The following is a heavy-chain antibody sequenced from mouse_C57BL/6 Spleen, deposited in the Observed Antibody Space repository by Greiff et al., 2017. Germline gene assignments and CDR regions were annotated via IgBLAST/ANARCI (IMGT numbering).Heavy chain of an antibody. J-gene: IGHJ2*01. CDR2: IDPSDSYT. D-gene: IGHD1-1*01. V-gene: IGHV1-69*01. CDR3: ARWGYGSSSPFDY. Sequence: QVQLQQPGAELVMPGASVKLSCKASGYTFTSYWMHWVKQRPGQGLEWIGEIDPSDSYTNYNQKFKGKSTLTVDKSSSTAYMQLSSLTSEDSAVYYCARWGYGSSSPFDYWGQGTTLTVSS. CDR1: GYTFTSYW.